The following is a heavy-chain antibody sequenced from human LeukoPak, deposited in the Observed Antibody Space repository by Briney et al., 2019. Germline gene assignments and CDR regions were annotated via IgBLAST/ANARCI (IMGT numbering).Heavy chain of an antibody. J-gene: IGHJ3*01. CDR2: ISWDSSNS. V-gene: IGHV3-9*01. D-gene: IGHD1-7*01. Sequence: GGSLRLSCAASGFSLDDYAMHWVRQRPGKGLEWVASISWDSSNSVYAGSVKGRFTISRDNAKNSLNLQMNSLTPEDTALYYCIKDLRLDLHLNTFEVWGQGTKVTVS. CDR3: IKDLRLDLHLNTFEV. CDR1: GFSLDDYA.